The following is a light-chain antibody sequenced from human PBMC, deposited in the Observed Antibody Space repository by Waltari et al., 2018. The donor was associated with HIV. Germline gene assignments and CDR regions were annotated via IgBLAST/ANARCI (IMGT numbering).Light chain of an antibody. CDR3: QQHSSWPLT. CDR2: DAS. V-gene: IGKV3-11*01. CDR1: QSVSSY. Sequence: EIVLTQSPATLSFSPGERATLPCMASQSVSSYLAWYQQKPGQAPRLLIYDASNRATGIPARFIGSGSGTDFTLTISSLEPEDFAVYSCQQHSSWPLTFGGGTKVEIK. J-gene: IGKJ4*01.